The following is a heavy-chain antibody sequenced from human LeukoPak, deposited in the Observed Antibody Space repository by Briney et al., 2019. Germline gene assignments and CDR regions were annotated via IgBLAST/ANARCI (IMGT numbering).Heavy chain of an antibody. CDR1: GYTFTGYY. Sequence: GASVKVSCNASGYTFTGYYMHWVRQAPGQGLEWMGWINPNSGGTNYAQKFQGRVTMTRDTSISTAYMELSRLRSDDTAVYYCARDPYYYDSSGYYYVQAFDISSEGTMVTVSS. CDR3: ARDPYYYDSSGYYYVQAFDI. V-gene: IGHV1-2*02. J-gene: IGHJ3*02. D-gene: IGHD3-22*01. CDR2: INPNSGGT.